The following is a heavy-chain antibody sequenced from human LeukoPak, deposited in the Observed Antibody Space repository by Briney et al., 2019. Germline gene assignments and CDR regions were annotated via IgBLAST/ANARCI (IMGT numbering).Heavy chain of an antibody. CDR1: GFTLSSYA. V-gene: IGHV3-23*01. CDR2: ISGSGGST. CDR3: AKGPQVGSGYLPDS. D-gene: IGHD3-22*01. Sequence: QPGGSLRLSCVVSGFTLSSYAMTWVRQAPGKGLEWVSAISGSGGSTYYADSVKGRFSISRDNSKNTLYLDRSSLRVDDTAVYYCAKGPQVGSGYLPDSWGQGTLFPVSS. J-gene: IGHJ1*01.